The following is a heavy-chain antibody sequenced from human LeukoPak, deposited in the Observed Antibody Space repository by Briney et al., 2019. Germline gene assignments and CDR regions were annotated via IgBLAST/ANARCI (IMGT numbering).Heavy chain of an antibody. V-gene: IGHV4-34*01. CDR2: INHSGST. D-gene: IGHD3-22*01. CDR1: GGSFSGYY. Sequence: SATLTLTCAVFGGSFSGYYWSWIRQPPGKGLEWIGEINHSGSTNYNPSLNSRVTISVDTSKNQFSLKLSAVTAADPAGYYCARVTRVYDSSGSNRLYYYYGMDVWGQGTTVTVYS. CDR3: ARVTRVYDSSGSNRLYYYYGMDV. J-gene: IGHJ6*02.